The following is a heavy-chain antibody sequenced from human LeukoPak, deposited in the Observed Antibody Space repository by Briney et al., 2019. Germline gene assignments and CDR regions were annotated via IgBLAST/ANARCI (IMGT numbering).Heavy chain of an antibody. V-gene: IGHV1-69*04. Sequence: SVKVSCKASGGTFNTYVINWVRQAPGHGLEWMGRISPILDIPNYAQNFQGRLTITADKSTSTSYMELTSLTSEDTAIYYCASAYCGDDCSKPYHYYRYMDVWGKGTPVTVSS. CDR2: ISPILDIP. CDR1: GGTFNTYV. J-gene: IGHJ6*03. D-gene: IGHD2-21*01. CDR3: ASAYCGDDCSKPYHYYRYMDV.